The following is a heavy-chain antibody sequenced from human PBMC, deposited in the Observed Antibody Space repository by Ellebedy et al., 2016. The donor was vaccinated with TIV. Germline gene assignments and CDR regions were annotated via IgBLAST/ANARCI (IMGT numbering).Heavy chain of an antibody. CDR2: IHYSGST. CDR1: GGSISTIRYY. Sequence: MPGGSLRLSCTVSGGSISTIRYYWGWNRQSPGKGLEGIGNIHYSGSTDYTPSLKSRVTISVDTSKNQFSLELRSVTAADTAVYFCARGTSIAAGALWGPGILVTVSS. CDR3: ARGTSIAAGAL. V-gene: IGHV4-39*01. D-gene: IGHD6-13*01. J-gene: IGHJ4*02.